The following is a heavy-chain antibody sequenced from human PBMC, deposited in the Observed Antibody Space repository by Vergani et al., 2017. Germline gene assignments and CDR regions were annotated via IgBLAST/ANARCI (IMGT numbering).Heavy chain of an antibody. CDR1: GFTFSSYG. J-gene: IGHJ1*01. D-gene: IGHD6-13*01. CDR2: IRYDGSNK. Sequence: QVQLVESGGGVVQPGGSLRLSCAASGFTFSSYGMHWVRQAPGKGLEWVAFIRYDGSNKYYADSVKGRFTISRDNSKNTLYLQMNSLRAEDTAVYYCAKGGSYSSSWYWGEYIQDWGQGTLVTVSS. V-gene: IGHV3-30*02. CDR3: AKGGSYSSSWYWGEYIQD.